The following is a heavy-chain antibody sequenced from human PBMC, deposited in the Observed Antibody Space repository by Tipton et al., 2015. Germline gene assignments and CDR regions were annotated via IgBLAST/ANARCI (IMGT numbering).Heavy chain of an antibody. V-gene: IGHV4-61*01. J-gene: IGHJ3*02. D-gene: IGHD4-11*01. CDR1: GVSVTSGSFY. Sequence: TLSLTCTVSGVSVTSGSFYWSWTRQSPGKGLEWIGYIYHTGSTIYNPSLKSRVTISLDRSKNQFSLRLTSVTAADTAMYYCARDYRNAFDIWGQGTMVTVSS. CDR2: IYHTGST. CDR3: ARDYRNAFDI.